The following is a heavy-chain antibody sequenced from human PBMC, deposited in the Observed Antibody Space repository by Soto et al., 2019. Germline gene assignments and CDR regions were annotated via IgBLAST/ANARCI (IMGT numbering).Heavy chain of an antibody. D-gene: IGHD6-13*01. CDR2: IYWDDDK. J-gene: IGHJ5*02. CDR3: AHVPPSSNWYWWFDP. CDR1: GFSLSTSGVG. V-gene: IGHV2-5*02. Sequence: QITLKESGPTLVKPTQTLTLTCTFSGFSLSTSGVGVAWIRQPPGKALEWLALIYWDDDKRYSPSLKSRLTITKDTSKNQVVLIMTNMDPVDTATYFCAHVPPSSNWYWWFDPWGQGTLVTVSS.